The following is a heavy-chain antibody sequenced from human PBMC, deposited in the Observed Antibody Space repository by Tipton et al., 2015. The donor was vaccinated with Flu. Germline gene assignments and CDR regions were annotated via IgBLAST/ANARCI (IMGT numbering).Heavy chain of an antibody. Sequence: VQLVQSGGGLIRPGGSLRLSCAVSGFTVSTSYMSWVRQPTGKGLEWVSIVYDDGRTYYADSVEGRFAISRDNSKNILYLQMNSLRADDTAVYFCARDEGGTYPDWGQGTLVTVSS. CDR2: VYDDGRT. V-gene: IGHV3-53*01. D-gene: IGHD1-14*01. CDR3: ARDEGGTYPD. J-gene: IGHJ4*02. CDR1: GFTVSTSY.